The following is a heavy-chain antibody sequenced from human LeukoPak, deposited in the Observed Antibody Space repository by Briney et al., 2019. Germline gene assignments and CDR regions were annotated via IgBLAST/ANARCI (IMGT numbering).Heavy chain of an antibody. J-gene: IGHJ4*02. CDR1: GGSISSSSYY. D-gene: IGHD3-10*01. CDR2: IYYSGST. Sequence: PSETLSLTCTVSGGSISSSSYYWGWIRQPPGKGLEWIGSIYYSGSTYYNPSLKSRVTISVDTSKNQFSLKLSSVTAADTAVYYCARDFTHYYGSGSYTYFDYWGQGTLVTVSS. V-gene: IGHV4-39*07. CDR3: ARDFTHYYGSGSYTYFDY.